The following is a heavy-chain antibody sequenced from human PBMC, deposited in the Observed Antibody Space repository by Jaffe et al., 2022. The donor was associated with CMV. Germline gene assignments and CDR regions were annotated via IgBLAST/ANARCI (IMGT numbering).Heavy chain of an antibody. Sequence: EVQLLESGGGLVQPGGSLRLSCAASGFTFSSYAMSWVRQAPGKGLEWVSAISGSGGSTYYADSVKGRFTISRDNSKNTLYLQMNSLRAEDTAVYYCAKREHCSGGSCYSFWYFDLWGRGTLVTVSS. CDR1: GFTFSSYA. J-gene: IGHJ2*01. V-gene: IGHV3-23*01. CDR2: ISGSGGST. D-gene: IGHD2-15*01. CDR3: AKREHCSGGSCYSFWYFDL.